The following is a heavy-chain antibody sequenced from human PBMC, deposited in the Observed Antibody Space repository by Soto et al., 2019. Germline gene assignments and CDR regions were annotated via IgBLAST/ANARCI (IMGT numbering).Heavy chain of an antibody. CDR1: GFTFSSYS. CDR2: ISSSSSYI. V-gene: IGHV3-21*01. J-gene: IGHJ3*02. D-gene: IGHD2-2*01. CDR3: ARDREDIVVVPAAMGDAFDI. Sequence: PGGSLRLSCAASGFTFSSYSMNWVRQAPGKGLEWVSSISSSSSYIYYADSVKGRFTISRDNAKNSLYLQMNSLRAEEKAVYYCARDREDIVVVPAAMGDAFDIWGQGTMVTVSS.